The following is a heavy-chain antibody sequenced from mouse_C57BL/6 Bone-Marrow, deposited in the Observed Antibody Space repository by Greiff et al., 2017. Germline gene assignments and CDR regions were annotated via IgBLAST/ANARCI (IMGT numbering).Heavy chain of an antibody. V-gene: IGHV1-39*01. CDR2: INPNYGTT. D-gene: IGHD2-4*01. Sequence: LQESGPELVKPGASVKTSCKASGYSFTDYNMNWVKQSNGKSLEWIGVINPNYGTTSYNQKFKGKATLTVDQSSSTAYRQLNSLTSEDSAVYYCARGYDYDYAKDYWGQGTSVTVSS. CDR1: GYSFTDYN. CDR3: ARGYDYDYAKDY. J-gene: IGHJ4*01.